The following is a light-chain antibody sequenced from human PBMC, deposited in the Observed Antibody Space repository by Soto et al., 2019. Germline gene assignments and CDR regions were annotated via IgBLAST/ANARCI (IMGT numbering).Light chain of an antibody. CDR1: SSDVGGYNY. CDR3: TSYTTSTTLDV. Sequence: QSALTQPASVSGSPGQSITISCTGTSSDVGGYNYVSWYQQHPGKAPKLMIYEVSNRPSGVSNRFSGSKSGHTASLTISGLQSEDEADYFCTSYTTSTTLDVFGTGTKVTLL. CDR2: EVS. J-gene: IGLJ1*01. V-gene: IGLV2-14*01.